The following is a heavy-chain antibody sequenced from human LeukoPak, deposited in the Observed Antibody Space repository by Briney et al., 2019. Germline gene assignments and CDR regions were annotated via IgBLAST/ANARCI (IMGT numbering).Heavy chain of an antibody. CDR2: ISSSGSTI. D-gene: IGHD3-3*01. J-gene: IGHJ6*03. V-gene: IGHV3-48*03. CDR3: ARGFGLAYYYYSMDV. Sequence: PGGSLRLSCAASGFTFSSYEMNWVRQAPGKGLEWVSYISSSGSTIYYADSVKGRFTISRDNAKSSLYLQMNSLRAEDTALYYCARGFGLAYYYYSMDVWGKGTTVTISS. CDR1: GFTFSSYE.